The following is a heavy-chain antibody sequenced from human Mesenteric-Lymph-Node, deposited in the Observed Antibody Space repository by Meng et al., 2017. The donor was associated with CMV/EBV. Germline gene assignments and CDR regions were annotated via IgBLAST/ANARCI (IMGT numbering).Heavy chain of an antibody. D-gene: IGHD4-23*01. J-gene: IGHJ4*02. Sequence: WGAGLFKPSETLSLTCAIYGGSFSGYYGGWIRQPPGKGLEWIGEINHSGSTNYNPSLKSRVTISVDTSKNQFSLKLSSVTAADTAVYYCARHQRWLKSEGGFDYWGQGTLVTVSS. CDR1: GGSFSGYY. CDR2: INHSGST. V-gene: IGHV4-34*01. CDR3: ARHQRWLKSEGGFDY.